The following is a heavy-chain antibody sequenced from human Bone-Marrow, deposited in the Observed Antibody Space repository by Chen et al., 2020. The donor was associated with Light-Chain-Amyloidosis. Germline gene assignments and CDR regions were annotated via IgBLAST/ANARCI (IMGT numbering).Heavy chain of an antibody. D-gene: IGHD3-22*01. V-gene: IGHV4-31*02. CDR2: IYYGGNS. Sequence: TWIRQYPGRGLEWIGYIYYGGNSRYNPSLMSRVTISLDTSKNQFSLNLSSVTAADTAVYYCARGTMTSVDWSYYCDFWGQGTLVTVSS. J-gene: IGHJ4*02. CDR3: ARGTMTSVDWSYYCDF.